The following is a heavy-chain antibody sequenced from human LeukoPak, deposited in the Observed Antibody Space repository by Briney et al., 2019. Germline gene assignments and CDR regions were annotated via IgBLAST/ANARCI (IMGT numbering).Heavy chain of an antibody. J-gene: IGHJ4*02. CDR1: GFTVSSSH. Sequence: SGGSLRLSCAASGFTVSSSHMNWVRQAPGKGLEWVSIIYNTGNTDHADSVKGRFTISRDNSRNTLYLQMNSLRVEDTAVYYCASSWGATRVYWGQGTLVTVSS. D-gene: IGHD1-26*01. CDR2: IYNTGNT. CDR3: ASSWGATRVY. V-gene: IGHV3-66*01.